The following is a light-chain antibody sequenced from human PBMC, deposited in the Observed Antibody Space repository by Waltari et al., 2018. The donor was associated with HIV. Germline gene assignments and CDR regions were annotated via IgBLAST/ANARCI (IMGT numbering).Light chain of an antibody. Sequence: DIQMTQSPSSLSASVGDRVTITCRASQGISNSIAWYQQRPGKAPKLLLYAASRVQSGVPSRFSGSGSGTDYTLSIASLQPEDFATYYCQHYYSFPWTFGQGTKVEIK. CDR2: AAS. V-gene: IGKV1-NL1*01. CDR1: QGISNS. J-gene: IGKJ1*01. CDR3: QHYYSFPWT.